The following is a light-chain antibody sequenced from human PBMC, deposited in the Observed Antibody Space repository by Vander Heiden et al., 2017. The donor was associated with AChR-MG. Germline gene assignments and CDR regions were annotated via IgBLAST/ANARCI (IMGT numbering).Light chain of an antibody. CDR2: DDS. CDR3: QVWDITDHVV. J-gene: IGLJ2*01. CDR1: HIGLNR. V-gene: IGLV3-21*02. Sequence: SYVLTQAPSVSVAPGQPARISCEGNHIGLNRVHWFQQKPGQAPVLVVYDDSVRPSGIPERFSGSNSGNTATLTITRVEAGDEADYYCQVWDITDHVVFGGGTKLTVL.